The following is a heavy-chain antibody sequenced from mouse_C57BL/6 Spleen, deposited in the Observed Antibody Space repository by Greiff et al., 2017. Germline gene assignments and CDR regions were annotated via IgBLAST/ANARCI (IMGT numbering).Heavy chain of an antibody. D-gene: IGHD3-3*01. J-gene: IGHJ2*01. CDR1: GYSITSGYY. V-gene: IGHV3-6*01. Sequence: EVQLVESGPGLVKPSQSLSLTCSVTGYSITSGYYWNWIRQFPGNKLEWMGYISYDGRNNYNPSLKNRISITRDTSKNQFFLKLNSVTTEDTATYYCAREAAYCDDWGKGTTLTVSS. CDR3: AREAAYCDD. CDR2: ISYDGRN.